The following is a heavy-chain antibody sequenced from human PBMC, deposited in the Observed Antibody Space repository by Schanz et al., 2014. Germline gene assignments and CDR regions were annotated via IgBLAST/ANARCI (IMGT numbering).Heavy chain of an antibody. CDR3: ARDFSAYVGNYFDY. V-gene: IGHV1-18*01. CDR2: ISAYNGHT. D-gene: IGHD5-12*01. Sequence: VQLEQSGAEVKKPGASVKVSCKASGYTFISYGIKWVRQAPGQGLEWMGWISAYNGHTDYAQKLQGRVTMTTDTSTSTSYMELTSLRFDDTAVYYCARDFSAYVGNYFDYWGQGTLVTVSS. CDR1: GYTFISYG. J-gene: IGHJ4*02.